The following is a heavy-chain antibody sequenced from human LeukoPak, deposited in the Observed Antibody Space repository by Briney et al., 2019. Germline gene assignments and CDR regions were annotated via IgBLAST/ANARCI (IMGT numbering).Heavy chain of an antibody. D-gene: IGHD3-9*01. Sequence: SQTLSLTCTVSGGSISSGSYYWSWIRQPAGTGLEWIGRIYTSGSTNYNPSLKSRVTISVDTSKNQFSLKLSSVTAADTAVYYCAREVTDYDILTGYYNTEEPHYYYYGMDVWGQGTTVTVSS. CDR3: AREVTDYDILTGYYNTEEPHYYYYGMDV. V-gene: IGHV4-61*02. CDR1: GGSISSGSYY. J-gene: IGHJ6*02. CDR2: IYTSGST.